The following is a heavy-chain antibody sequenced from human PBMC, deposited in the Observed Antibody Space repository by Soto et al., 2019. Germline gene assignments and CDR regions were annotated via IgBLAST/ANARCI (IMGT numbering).Heavy chain of an antibody. Sequence: EVQLVESGGGLVNPGGSLRLSCAASGLTFNIYSMNWVRQAPGKGLEWVSSISSSSAYIYYADSVKGRFTISRDNARRSLYLEMNSLRAEDTAVYYCASGGDYFDYWGQGTLVTVSS. V-gene: IGHV3-21*01. CDR2: ISSSSAYI. J-gene: IGHJ4*02. CDR1: GLTFNIYS. CDR3: ASGGDYFDY.